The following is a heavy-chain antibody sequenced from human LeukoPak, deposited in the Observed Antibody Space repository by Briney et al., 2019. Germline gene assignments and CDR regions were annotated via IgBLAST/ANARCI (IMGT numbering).Heavy chain of an antibody. CDR1: GFTFGDYS. CDR2: ISWNSGSI. D-gene: IGHD3-10*01. Sequence: GGSLRLSCAASGFTFGDYSMYWVRQAPGKGLEWVSGISWNSGSIGYADSVKGRFTISRDSLKNSLHLQMNSLRVEDTALYYCAKAHQFGSGSSLDAWGQGTLVTVSS. V-gene: IGHV3-9*01. J-gene: IGHJ5*02. CDR3: AKAHQFGSGSSLDA.